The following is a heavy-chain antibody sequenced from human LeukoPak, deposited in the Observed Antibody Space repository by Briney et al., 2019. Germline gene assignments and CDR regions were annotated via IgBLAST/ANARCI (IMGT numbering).Heavy chain of an antibody. J-gene: IGHJ4*02. CDR1: GSSISSGSYY. D-gene: IGHD3-10*01. CDR2: IYTSGST. V-gene: IGHV4-61*02. CDR3: ARQPFAAYYGSGKGYDY. Sequence: SQTLSLTCTVSGSSISSGSYYWSWIRQPAGKGLEWIGRIYTSGSTNYNPSLKSRVTISVDTSKNQFSLKLSSVTAADTAVYYCARQPFAAYYGSGKGYDYWGQGTLVTISS.